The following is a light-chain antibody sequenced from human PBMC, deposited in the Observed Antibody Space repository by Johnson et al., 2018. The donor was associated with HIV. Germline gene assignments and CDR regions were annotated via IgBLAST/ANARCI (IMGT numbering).Light chain of an antibody. Sequence: QSVLTQPPSVSAAPGQKVTISCSGGSSNIGNNFVSWYQQLTGTAPKLLIFENNKRPSGIPNRFSGSKSGTSATLGITGLQTGDEADYYCGTWDSSLGGHYVYGPGTKVTFL. V-gene: IGLV1-51*02. CDR2: ENN. J-gene: IGLJ1*01. CDR1: SSNIGNNF. CDR3: GTWDSSLGGHYV.